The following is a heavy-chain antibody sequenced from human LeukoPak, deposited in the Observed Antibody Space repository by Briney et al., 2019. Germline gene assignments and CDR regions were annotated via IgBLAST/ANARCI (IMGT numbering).Heavy chain of an antibody. CDR1: GFTFSSYA. D-gene: IGHD2-21*02. CDR2: ISGRGGST. Sequence: GGSLRLSCAASGFTFSSYAMSWVRQAPGKGLEWVSTISGRGGSTFYADSVKGRFTTSRDNSKNTLYLQMNSLRVEDTAVYYCAKAYCGGDCYSGVDFFDYWGQGTLVTVSS. CDR3: AKAYCGGDCYSGVDFFDY. J-gene: IGHJ4*02. V-gene: IGHV3-23*01.